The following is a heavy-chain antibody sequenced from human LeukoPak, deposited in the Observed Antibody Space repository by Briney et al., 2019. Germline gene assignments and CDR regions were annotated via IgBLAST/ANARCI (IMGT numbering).Heavy chain of an antibody. V-gene: IGHV3-64*01. J-gene: IGHJ4*02. D-gene: IGHD3-10*01. CDR3: ARGGSGSLNFDY. CDR1: GFTFSSYG. CDR2: ISSNGGST. Sequence: GGSLRLSCAASGFTFSSYGMSWVRQAPGKGLEYVSAISSNGGSTYYANSVKGRFTISRDNSKNTLYLQMGSLRAEDMAVYYCARGGSGSLNFDYWGQGTLVTVSS.